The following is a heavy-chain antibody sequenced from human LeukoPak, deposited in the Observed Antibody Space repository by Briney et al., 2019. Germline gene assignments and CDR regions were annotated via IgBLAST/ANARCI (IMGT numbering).Heavy chain of an antibody. CDR2: IYPGDSDT. Sequence: GASLKISCKASGSTFTSYWVAWVRPMPGKGLEWMGIIYPGDSDTRYSPSFQGQVTISADKSSNTASLQWSSLKASDTAMYYCARQRDGYSFDYWGQGTLVTVSS. CDR3: ARQRDGYSFDY. V-gene: IGHV5-51*01. CDR1: GSTFTSYW. D-gene: IGHD5-24*01. J-gene: IGHJ4*02.